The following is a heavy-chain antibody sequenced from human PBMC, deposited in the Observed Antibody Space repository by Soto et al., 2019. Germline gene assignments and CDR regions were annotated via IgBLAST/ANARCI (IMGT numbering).Heavy chain of an antibody. CDR1: GFTFSSYA. V-gene: IGHV3-23*01. D-gene: IGHD6-13*01. CDR2: ISGSSDST. Sequence: GGSLRLSCAASGFTFSSYAMSWVRQAPGKGLEWVSGISGSSDSTYYGDSVKGRFTISRDNSKNTLDLQMNSLRAEVTAVYYCAKDEYIGGSSPNWGQGTLVTVSS. CDR3: AKDEYIGGSSPN. J-gene: IGHJ4*02.